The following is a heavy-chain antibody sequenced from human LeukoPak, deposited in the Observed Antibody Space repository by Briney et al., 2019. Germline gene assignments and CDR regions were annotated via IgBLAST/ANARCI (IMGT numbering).Heavy chain of an antibody. J-gene: IGHJ4*02. CDR3: ARSSGGDY. CDR1: ALTFTPFS. Sequence: GGSLRPSCAAAALTFTPFSTSWVRQAPGMGLEWLSYISSSSTTIHYADSVKGRFTISRDNATNSLYLQMNSLREEETAVYYCARSSGGDYWGQGTLVTVSS. V-gene: IGHV3-48*02. D-gene: IGHD3-22*01. CDR2: ISSSSTTI.